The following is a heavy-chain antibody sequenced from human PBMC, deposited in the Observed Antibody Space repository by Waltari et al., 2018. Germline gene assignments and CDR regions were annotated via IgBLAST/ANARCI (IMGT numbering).Heavy chain of an antibody. J-gene: IGHJ6*03. V-gene: IGHV3-33*06. Sequence: QVQLVESGGGVVQPGRSLRLSCAASGFNCSSYGMHWVRQAPGKGTEWVAVIWYDGSNKYYADSVKGRFTISRDNSKNTLYLQMNSLRAEDTAVYYCAKGTHSGSYGGRYYYYYYMDVWGKGTTVTVSS. CDR2: IWYDGSNK. CDR1: GFNCSSYG. CDR3: AKGTHSGSYGGRYYYYYYMDV. D-gene: IGHD1-26*01.